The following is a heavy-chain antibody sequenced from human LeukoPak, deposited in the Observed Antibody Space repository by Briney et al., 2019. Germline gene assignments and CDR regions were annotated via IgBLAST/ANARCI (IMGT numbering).Heavy chain of an antibody. CDR3: ARDPRGRDSSSSGVGFDY. CDR2: IIPILGIA. J-gene: IGHJ4*02. V-gene: IGHV1-69*04. D-gene: IGHD6-6*01. Sequence: SVKVSCKASGGTFSSYTISWVRQAPGQGLEWMGRIIPILGIANYAQKFQGRVTITADKSTSTAYKELSSLRSEDTAVYYCARDPRGRDSSSSGVGFDYWGQGTLVTVSS. CDR1: GGTFSSYT.